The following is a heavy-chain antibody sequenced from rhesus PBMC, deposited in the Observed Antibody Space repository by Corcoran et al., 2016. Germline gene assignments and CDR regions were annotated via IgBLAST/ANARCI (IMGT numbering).Heavy chain of an antibody. CDR3: ARLHTVTTNSFDY. Sequence: QVQLQESGPGLVKPSETLSLTCAVSGGSFSSYWWSWIRQPPGKGLEWIGEINGNRGSTNYNPSLKSRVTISKDASKNQFSLKLSAVTAADTAVYYCARLHTVTTNSFDYWGQGVLVTVSS. J-gene: IGHJ4*01. D-gene: IGHD4-23*01. CDR2: INGNRGST. V-gene: IGHV4-80*01. CDR1: GGSFSSYW.